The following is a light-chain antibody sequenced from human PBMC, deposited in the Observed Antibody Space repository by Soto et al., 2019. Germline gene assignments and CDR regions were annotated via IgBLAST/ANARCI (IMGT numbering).Light chain of an antibody. CDR3: QQYTGPPTT. J-gene: IGKJ5*01. Sequence: EIVLTQSPGTLSLSPGERATLSCRASQSVSNNYLACDQQKTCQAPILLIYGASTRAAGIPDRFSGSGSGTDFTLTITRLEPEDSAVYFCQQYTGPPTTFGQGTRLENK. CDR1: QSVSNNY. CDR2: GAS. V-gene: IGKV3-20*01.